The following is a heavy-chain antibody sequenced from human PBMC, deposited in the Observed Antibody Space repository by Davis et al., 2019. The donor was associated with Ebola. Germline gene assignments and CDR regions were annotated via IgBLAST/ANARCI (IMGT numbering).Heavy chain of an antibody. CDR1: GFSVTSTY. CDR3: ARWPVVYAIYYGMDV. CDR2: INHSGST. J-gene: IGHJ6*02. Sequence: ESLKISCAASGFSVTSTYVSWVRQPPGKGLEWIGEINHSGSTNYNPSLKSRVTISVDTSKNQFSLKLSSVTAADTAVYYCARWPVVYAIYYGMDVWGQGTTVTVSS. V-gene: IGHV4-34*01. D-gene: IGHD2-8*02.